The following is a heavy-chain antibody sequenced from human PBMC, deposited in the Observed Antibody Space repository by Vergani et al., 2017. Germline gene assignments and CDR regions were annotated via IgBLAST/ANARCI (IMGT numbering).Heavy chain of an antibody. Sequence: EVQLLESGGGLVQPGGSLRLSCAASGFTFSSYAMSWVRQAPGMGLEWVSAISGSGGSTYYADSVKGRFTISRDNSKNTLYLQMNSLRAEDTAVYYCAKGGYYYGSGSAYYGMDVWGQGTTVTVSS. D-gene: IGHD3-10*01. CDR3: AKGGYYYGSGSAYYGMDV. CDR1: GFTFSSYA. CDR2: ISGSGGST. V-gene: IGHV3-23*01. J-gene: IGHJ6*02.